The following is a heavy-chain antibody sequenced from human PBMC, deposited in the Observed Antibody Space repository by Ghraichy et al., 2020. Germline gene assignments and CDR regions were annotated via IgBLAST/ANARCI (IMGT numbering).Heavy chain of an antibody. CDR2: IYSGGST. Sequence: GGSLRLSCAASGFTVSSNYMSWVRQAPGKGLEWVSVIYSGGSTYYADSVKGRFTISRDNSKNTLYLQMNSLRAEDTAVYYCARLFPGYYYDSSAQRGSMDWGQGTLVTVSS. CDR3: ARLFPGYYYDSSAQRGSMD. D-gene: IGHD3-22*01. CDR1: GFTVSSNY. J-gene: IGHJ4*02. V-gene: IGHV3-66*01.